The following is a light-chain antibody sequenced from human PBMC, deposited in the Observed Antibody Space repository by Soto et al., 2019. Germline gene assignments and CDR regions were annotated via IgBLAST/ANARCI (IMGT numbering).Light chain of an antibody. V-gene: IGLV2-14*03. CDR2: DVN. CDR3: SSWTTSTQVI. CDR1: SSDIGAYNF. Sequence: QSALTQPASVSGSPGQSITISCTGTSSDIGAYNFVSWYQQHPGKAPKLMLYDVNIRPSGVSNRFSGSKSGTSASLTVSGLEAEDEADYHCSSWTTSTQVIFGGGTKLTVL. J-gene: IGLJ2*01.